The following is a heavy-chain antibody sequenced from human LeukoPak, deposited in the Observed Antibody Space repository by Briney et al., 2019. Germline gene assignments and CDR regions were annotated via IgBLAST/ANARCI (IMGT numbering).Heavy chain of an antibody. D-gene: IGHD1-1*01. CDR3: ARGQNWNDPSGAFDI. CDR1: GHTFTSYA. J-gene: IGHJ3*02. Sequence: ASVKVSCKASGHTFTSYAISWVRQAPGQGLEWMGWISAYNGNTNYAQKLQGRVTMTTDTSTSTAYMELRSLRSDDTAVYYCARGQNWNDPSGAFDIWGQGTMVTVSS. V-gene: IGHV1-18*01. CDR2: ISAYNGNT.